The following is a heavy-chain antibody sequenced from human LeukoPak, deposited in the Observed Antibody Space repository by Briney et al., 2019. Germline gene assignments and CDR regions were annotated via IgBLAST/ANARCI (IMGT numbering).Heavy chain of an antibody. Sequence: GRSLRLSCAASGFTFSSYAMHWVRQAPGKGLEWVAVISYDGSNKYYADSVKGRFTISRDNSKNTLYLQMNSLRAEDTAVYYCARENYYDFWSGYYFDYWGQGTLVTVSS. J-gene: IGHJ4*02. CDR1: GFTFSSYA. V-gene: IGHV3-30-3*01. D-gene: IGHD3-3*01. CDR3: ARENYYDFWSGYYFDY. CDR2: ISYDGSNK.